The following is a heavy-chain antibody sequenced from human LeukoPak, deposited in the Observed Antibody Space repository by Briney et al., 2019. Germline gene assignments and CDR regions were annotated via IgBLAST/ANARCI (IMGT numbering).Heavy chain of an antibody. D-gene: IGHD3-22*01. V-gene: IGHV3-21*01. CDR2: ISSSSSYI. CDR3: ARHSTPNYYDSSGYYSWFDP. CDR1: GFTFSSYS. Sequence: GGSLRLSCAASGFTFSSYSMNWVRQAPGKGLEWVSSISSSSSYIYYADSVKGRFTISIDNAKNSLYLQMNSLRAEDTAVYYCARHSTPNYYDSSGYYSWFDPWGQGTLVTVSS. J-gene: IGHJ5*02.